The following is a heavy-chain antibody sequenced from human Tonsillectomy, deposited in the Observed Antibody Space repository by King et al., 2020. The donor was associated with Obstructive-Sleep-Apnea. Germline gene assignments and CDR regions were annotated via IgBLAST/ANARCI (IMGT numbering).Heavy chain of an antibody. Sequence: VQLVESGGGLVQPGRSLRLSCAASGFTFEDFAMHWVRQAPGKGLEWVSGISWNSGSIGYADSVKGRFTISRDNAKNSLYLQMNSLRADDTAFYYCAKDEGSNWYGAWFDPWGQGTLVTVSS. J-gene: IGHJ5*02. V-gene: IGHV3-9*01. CDR1: GFTFEDFA. CDR3: AKDEGSNWYGAWFDP. CDR2: ISWNSGSI. D-gene: IGHD4-17*01.